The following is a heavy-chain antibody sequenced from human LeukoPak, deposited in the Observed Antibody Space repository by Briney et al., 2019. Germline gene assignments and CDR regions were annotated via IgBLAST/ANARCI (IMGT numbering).Heavy chain of an antibody. CDR1: GFTFSSYS. CDR3: AKDVGSGYHDY. CDR2: ISSSGSYI. V-gene: IGHV3-21*01. Sequence: GGSLRLSCAVSGFTFSSYSMNWVRQAPGKGLEWVSSISSSGSYIYYADSVKGRFTISRDNSKNTLYLQMNSLRAEDTAVYYCAKDVGSGYHDYWGQGTLVTVSS. J-gene: IGHJ4*02. D-gene: IGHD3-22*01.